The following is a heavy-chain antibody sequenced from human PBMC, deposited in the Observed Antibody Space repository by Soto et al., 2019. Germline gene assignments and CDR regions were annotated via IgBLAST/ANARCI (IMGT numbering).Heavy chain of an antibody. D-gene: IGHD1-7*01. V-gene: IGHV1-69*06. CDR3: AREGATGTTVGE. CDR2: IIPIFGTA. CDR1: GGTFSSYA. Sequence: QVQLVQSGAEVKKPGSSVKVSCKASGGTFSSYAISWVRQAPGQGLEWMGGIIPIFGTANYAEKFQGRVTITADKSACTAYMELSSLRSEDTAVYYCAREGATGTTVGEWGQGTLVTVSS. J-gene: IGHJ4*02.